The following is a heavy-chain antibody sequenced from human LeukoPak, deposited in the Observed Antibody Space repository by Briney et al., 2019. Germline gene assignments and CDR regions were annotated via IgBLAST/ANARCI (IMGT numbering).Heavy chain of an antibody. J-gene: IGHJ4*01. V-gene: IGHV3-7*01. CDR1: GFTFSTSC. CDR3: SRVQEYSNGIY. Sequence: PGGSLRLSCAASGFTFSTSCMTWVRQAPGKGLEWVANIKRDGKDKYYRDSVKGRFTISRDDAKNSVYLQMNSLRVEDTAMYYCSRVQEYSNGIYWGQGILVTVSS. D-gene: IGHD5-18*01. CDR2: IKRDGKDK.